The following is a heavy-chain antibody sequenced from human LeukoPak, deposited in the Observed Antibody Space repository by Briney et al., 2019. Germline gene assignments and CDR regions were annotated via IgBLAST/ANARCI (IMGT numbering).Heavy chain of an antibody. CDR3: ARDTLFVSGYSSSWYGMDV. CDR1: GGSISSYY. CDR2: IYTSGST. V-gene: IGHV4-4*07. D-gene: IGHD6-13*01. J-gene: IGHJ6*02. Sequence: TSETLSLTCTVSGGSISSYYWSWIRQPAGKGLEWIGRIYTSGSTNYNPSLKSRATMSVDTSKNQFSLKLSSVTAADTAVYYCARDTLFVSGYSSSWYGMDVWGQGTTVTVSS.